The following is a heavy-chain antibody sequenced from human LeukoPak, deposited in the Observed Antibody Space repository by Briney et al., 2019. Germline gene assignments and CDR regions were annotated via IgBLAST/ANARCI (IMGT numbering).Heavy chain of an antibody. J-gene: IGHJ4*02. CDR1: GGSFSGYY. CDR2: INHSGST. CDR3: ARGGYGDYPDY. Sequence: SETLSLTCAVYGGSFSGYYWSWIRQPPGKGLEWIGEINHSGSTNYNPSLKSRVTISVDTSKNQFSLKLSSVTAADTAVYYCARGGYGDYPDYWGQGTLVTVSS. V-gene: IGHV4-34*01. D-gene: IGHD4-17*01.